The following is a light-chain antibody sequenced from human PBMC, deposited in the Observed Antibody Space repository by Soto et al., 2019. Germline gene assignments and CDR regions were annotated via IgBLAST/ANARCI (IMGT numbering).Light chain of an antibody. CDR3: SSYTSSSTYV. CDR2: EVS. CDR1: SSVVGSYNR. Sequence: SSLTRPPSVSESPGQSVAIPYPGTSSVVGSYNRVSWYQQPPGTAPKLMIYEVSSRPSGVPDRFSGSKSGNTASLTISGLQAEGEADYYCSSYTSSSTYVFGTGTKVTVL. J-gene: IGLJ1*01. V-gene: IGLV2-18*02.